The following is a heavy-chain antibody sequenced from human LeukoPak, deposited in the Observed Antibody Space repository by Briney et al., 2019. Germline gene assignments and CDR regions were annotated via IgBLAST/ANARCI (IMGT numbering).Heavy chain of an antibody. CDR3: ARDTCPPQLIDY. V-gene: IGHV3-21*05. J-gene: IGHJ4*02. Sequence: GGSLRLSCTASGFTFSLYAMNWVRQAPGKGLEWVSYINSESSDILYAGSVKGRFTISKDTAKNSLYLQINGRKGEDRAIYVSARDTCPPQLIDYWGQGTLVTVSS. D-gene: IGHD5-18*01. CDR1: GFTFSLYA. CDR2: INSESSDI.